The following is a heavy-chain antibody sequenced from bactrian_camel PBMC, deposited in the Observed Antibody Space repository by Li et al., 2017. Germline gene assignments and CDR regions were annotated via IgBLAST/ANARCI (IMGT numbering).Heavy chain of an antibody. CDR2: INNDGST. V-gene: IGHV3S55*01. J-gene: IGHJ4*01. CDR3: AAVAPGGRTCVATMPPFANL. CDR1: GLPFSTYC. D-gene: IGHD7*01. Sequence: QLVESGGGSVQAGGSLRLSCVVSGLPFSTYCMGWFRQAPGKEREGVATINNDGSTNYAEAFEGRFTISKDNAKNTLYLQVDNLKPEDTAMYYCAAVAPGGRTCVATMPPFANLRGQGTQVTVS.